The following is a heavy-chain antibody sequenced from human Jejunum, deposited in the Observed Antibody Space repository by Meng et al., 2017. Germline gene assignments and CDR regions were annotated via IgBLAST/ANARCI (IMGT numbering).Heavy chain of an antibody. Sequence: QVQLAESGPGLVKPWGTLSLTCSVSCDSIRSSYWWSWVRQPPGKGLEWIGEIYHSGTTNYNPSLKSRVTLSVDKSKNQFSLNLSSVTAADTAVYFCARDFEALNGVWGQGTLVTVSS. D-gene: IGHD2-8*01. V-gene: IGHV4-4*02. CDR2: IYHSGTT. J-gene: IGHJ1*01. CDR1: CDSIRSSYW. CDR3: ARDFEALNGV.